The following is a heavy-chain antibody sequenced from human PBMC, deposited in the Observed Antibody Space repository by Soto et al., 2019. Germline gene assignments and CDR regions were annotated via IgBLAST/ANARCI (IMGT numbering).Heavy chain of an antibody. CDR1: GFTFSSYS. V-gene: IGHV3-48*01. Sequence: EVQLVESGGGLVQPGGSLRLSCAASGFTFSSYSMNWVRQAPGKGLEWVSYISSSSTTKYYADSVKGRFTISRDNAKNLLYLQMNSLRAEDTAVYYCARDGCSGSNCLTWFDPWGQGTLVTVSS. D-gene: IGHD2-15*01. CDR3: ARDGCSGSNCLTWFDP. J-gene: IGHJ5*02. CDR2: ISSSSTTK.